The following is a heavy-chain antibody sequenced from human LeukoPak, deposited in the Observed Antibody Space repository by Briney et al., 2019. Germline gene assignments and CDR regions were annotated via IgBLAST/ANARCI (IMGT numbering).Heavy chain of an antibody. V-gene: IGHV6-1*01. J-gene: IGHJ4*02. D-gene: IGHD6-19*01. CDR2: TYYRSAWYT. CDR3: ARGIPVAGFDY. CDR1: GDSVSIDSAT. Sequence: RSQTLSATCDISGDSVSIDSATWNWIRQSPSRGLEWLGRTYYRSAWYTDYAVSVQSRITIKPDTSTNQFSLQLYSLTPEDTAVYYCARGIPVAGFDYWGQGTLFTVSS.